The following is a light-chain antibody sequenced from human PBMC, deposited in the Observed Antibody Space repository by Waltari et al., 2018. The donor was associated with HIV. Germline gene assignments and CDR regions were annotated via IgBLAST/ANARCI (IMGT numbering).Light chain of an antibody. J-gene: IGLJ3*02. Sequence: QSALTQPASVSGSRGQSITMSCTGTSSDIGAYNHVTWFQQRPGNAPTLLIYDVTDRPSGVSKRFSGSKSGITASLTISGLQADDEGDYYCSSYTASNTLWVFGGGTKLTVL. CDR1: SSDIGAYNH. V-gene: IGLV2-14*03. CDR3: SSYTASNTLWV. CDR2: DVT.